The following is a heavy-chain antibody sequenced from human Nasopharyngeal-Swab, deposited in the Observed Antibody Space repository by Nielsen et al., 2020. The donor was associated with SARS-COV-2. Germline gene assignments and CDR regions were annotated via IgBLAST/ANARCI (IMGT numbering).Heavy chain of an antibody. J-gene: IGHJ4*02. CDR2: IYYSGIS. Sequence: SETLSLTCSVSGDSITNTDYYWGWIRQPPGKVLKWIANIYYSGISYNNPSLKSRVTISVDTSQNTLSLRLRSVTTADTSVYYCARTTHYDYVWGSHRPPNYFDYWGQGTLVTVSS. CDR1: GDSITNTDYY. CDR3: ARTTHYDYVWGSHRPPNYFDY. V-gene: IGHV4-39*01. D-gene: IGHD3-16*01.